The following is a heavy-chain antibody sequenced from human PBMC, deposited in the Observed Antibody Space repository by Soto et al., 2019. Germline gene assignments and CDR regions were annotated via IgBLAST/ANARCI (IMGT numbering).Heavy chain of an antibody. J-gene: IGHJ4*02. D-gene: IGHD4-17*01. CDR2: ISSNGGST. CDR1: GFTFSSYA. CDR3: ARAPHYGDYDLGYFDY. Sequence: GGSLRLSCAASGFTFSSYAMHWVRQAPGKGLEYVSAISSNGGSTYYANSVKGRFTISRDNSKNTLYLQMGSLRAEDMAVYYCARAPHYGDYDLGYFDYWGQGTLVTVSS. V-gene: IGHV3-64*01.